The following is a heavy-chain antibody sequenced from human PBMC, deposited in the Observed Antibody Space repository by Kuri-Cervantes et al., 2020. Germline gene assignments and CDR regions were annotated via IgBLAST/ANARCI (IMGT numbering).Heavy chain of an antibody. CDR2: ISYSGST. CDR1: GGPIPNYY. D-gene: IGHD6-19*01. V-gene: IGHV4-59*12. J-gene: IGHJ6*02. Sequence: GSLRLSCTVPGGPIPNYYWSWTRQPPGKGLDWIGYISYSGSTNYNPSLKSRVTISVDKSKNQFSLKLSSVTAADTAVSYCARDLAMGSGRYGMDVWGQGTTVTVSS. CDR3: ARDLAMGSGRYGMDV.